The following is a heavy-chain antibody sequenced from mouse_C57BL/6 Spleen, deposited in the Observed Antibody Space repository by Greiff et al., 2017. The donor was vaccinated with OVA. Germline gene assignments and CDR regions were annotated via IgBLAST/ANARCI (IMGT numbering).Heavy chain of an antibody. CDR1: GYTFTSYW. CDR2: IDPSDSET. CDR3: ARQYYGNDWYFDV. Sequence: QVQLQQPGAELVRPGSSVKLSCKASGYTFTSYWMHWVKQRPIQGLEWIGNIDPSDSETHYNQKFKDKATLTVDKSSSTAYMQLSSLTSEDSAVYYCARQYYGNDWYFDVWGTGTTVTVSS. D-gene: IGHD2-1*01. J-gene: IGHJ1*03. V-gene: IGHV1-52*01.